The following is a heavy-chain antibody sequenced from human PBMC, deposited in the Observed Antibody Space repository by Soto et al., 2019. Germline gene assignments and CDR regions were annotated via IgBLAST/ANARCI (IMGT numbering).Heavy chain of an antibody. Sequence: GGSLRLSCAASGFIFENFGMSWVRQAPGKGLEWISSISGSGLKKYYADSVKGRFTISRDNTMSTLYLELNSLSAEDTAVYYCARDPNNSSSWWLDPWGRGA. CDR2: ISGSGLKK. CDR3: ARDPNNSSSWWLDP. D-gene: IGHD6-6*01. V-gene: IGHV3-23*01. CDR1: GFIFENFG. J-gene: IGHJ5*02.